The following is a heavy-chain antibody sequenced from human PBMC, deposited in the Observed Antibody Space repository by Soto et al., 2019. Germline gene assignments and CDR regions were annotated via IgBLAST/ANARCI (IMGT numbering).Heavy chain of an antibody. J-gene: IGHJ6*02. CDR3: ARVLGYCSGGSCYSPDYYYYGMDV. V-gene: IGHV1-69*01. D-gene: IGHD2-15*01. Sequence: QVQLVQSGAEVKKPGSSVKVSCKASGGTFSSYAISWVRQAPGQGLEWMGGIIPIFGTANYAQKFQGRVTITADESTSTAYMELSSLRSEDTAVYYCARVLGYCSGGSCYSPDYYYYGMDVWGQGTTVTVSS. CDR1: GGTFSSYA. CDR2: IIPIFGTA.